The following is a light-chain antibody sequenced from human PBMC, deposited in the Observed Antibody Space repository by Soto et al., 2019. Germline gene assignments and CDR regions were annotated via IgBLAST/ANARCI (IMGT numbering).Light chain of an antibody. J-gene: IGKJ1*01. V-gene: IGKV1-5*03. CDR3: QQYDTYWT. CDR1: QSVSSW. CDR2: KAS. Sequence: DIQMTQSPSTLSASVGDIVTITCRASQSVSSWLAWYQQKPGKAPKLLIYKASTLESGVPSRFSGSGFGTEFTLTISSLQPDDFATYYCQQYDTYWTFGQGTKVDI.